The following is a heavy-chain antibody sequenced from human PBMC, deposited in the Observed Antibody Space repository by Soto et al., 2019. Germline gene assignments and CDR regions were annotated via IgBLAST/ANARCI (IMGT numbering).Heavy chain of an antibody. CDR1: GYTFTSYG. J-gene: IGHJ6*02. Sequence: SVKVSCKAFGYTFTSYGISWVRQAPGQGLQWMGGIIPMFASAKYGQKFQGRVTITADESTSTAYVELGSLRSEDTAVYYCARTRLAVRPDFSGDLQTYYYYGLDVWGQGTTVTVSS. CDR2: IIPMFASA. D-gene: IGHD6-6*01. V-gene: IGHV1-69*13. CDR3: ARTRLAVRPDFSGDLQTYYYYGLDV.